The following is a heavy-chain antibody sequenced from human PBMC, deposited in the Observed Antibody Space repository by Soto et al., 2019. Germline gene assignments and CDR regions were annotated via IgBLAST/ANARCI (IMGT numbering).Heavy chain of an antibody. Sequence: ASVKVSCKTSGYTFTNYGISWVRQAPGQGLEWMGWITTDKGKTTYAQKFQGRVTMTTDTSTSTAYMELRSLRSDDTAIYYCATRSPAFYYWGKGTLVPVSS. J-gene: IGHJ4*02. CDR2: ITTDKGKT. V-gene: IGHV1-18*01. CDR1: GYTFTNYG. CDR3: ATRSPAFYY.